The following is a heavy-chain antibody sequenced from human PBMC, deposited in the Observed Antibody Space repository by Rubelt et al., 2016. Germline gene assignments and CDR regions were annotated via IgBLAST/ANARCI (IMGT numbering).Heavy chain of an antibody. CDR3: ARDWEGYFDY. D-gene: IGHD1-26*01. CDR2: ISSSSSYI. Sequence: VQLQESGPGLVKPSGTLSLTCAVSGGSISSSNWWSWVRQAPGKGLECVSSISSSSSYIYYADSVKGRFTISRDNAKNSLYLQRNSLRAEDTAVYYGARDWEGYFDYWGQGTLVTVSS. CDR1: GGSISSSN. J-gene: IGHJ4*02. V-gene: IGHV3-21*01.